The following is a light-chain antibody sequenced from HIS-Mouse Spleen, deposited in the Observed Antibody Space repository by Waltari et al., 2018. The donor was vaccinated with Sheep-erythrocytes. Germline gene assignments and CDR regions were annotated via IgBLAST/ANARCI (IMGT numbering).Light chain of an antibody. J-gene: IGLJ3*02. CDR1: SPSSWNKY. CDR2: DNN. CDR3: GTWDSSLSAGV. V-gene: IGLV1-51*01. Sequence: QSVLTQPPSVSAAPGPKITIPCFGSSPSSWNKYASWSQHLPGTAPKLLINDNNKRPSGIPDRFSGSKSGTSATLGITGLQTGDEADYYCGTWDSSLSAGVFGGGTKLTVL.